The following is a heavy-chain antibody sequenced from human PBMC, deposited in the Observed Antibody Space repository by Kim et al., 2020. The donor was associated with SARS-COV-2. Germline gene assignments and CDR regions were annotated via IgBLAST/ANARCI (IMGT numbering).Heavy chain of an antibody. V-gene: IGHV3-33*01. CDR3: AREIQVGFDY. Sequence: NKYYADSGKSRFTISKDNSKNTLYLQMNSLGAEDTAVYYCAREIQVGFDYWGQGTLVTVSS. CDR2: NK. J-gene: IGHJ4*02. D-gene: IGHD5-18*01.